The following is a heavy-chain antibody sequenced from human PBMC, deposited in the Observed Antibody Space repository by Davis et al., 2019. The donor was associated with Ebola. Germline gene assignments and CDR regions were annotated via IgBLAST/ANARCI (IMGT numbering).Heavy chain of an antibody. D-gene: IGHD2-2*01. Sequence: PGGSLRLSCAASGFTFSNYDIHWVRQAPHKGLEWVAFIRYDGSNKYYADSVKGRFTISRDNSKDTLYLQMNSLRPEDTAFYYCAVPEIWGQGTLVTVSS. J-gene: IGHJ4*02. CDR3: AVPEI. V-gene: IGHV3-30*02. CDR1: GFTFSNYD. CDR2: IRYDGSNK.